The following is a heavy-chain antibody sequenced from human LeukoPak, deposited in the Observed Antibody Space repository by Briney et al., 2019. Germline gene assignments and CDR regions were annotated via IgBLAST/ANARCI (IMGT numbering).Heavy chain of an antibody. D-gene: IGHD6-19*01. CDR1: GYTFTGYY. V-gene: IGHV1-2*04. CDR2: INPNSGGT. CDR3: ARRRYSSGWEPSFDY. Sequence: ASVKVSCKASGYTFTGYYMHWVRQAPGQGLEWMGWINPNSGGTNYAQKFQGWVTMTRDTSISTAYMELSRLRSDDTAVYYCARRRYSSGWEPSFDYWGQGTLVTVSS. J-gene: IGHJ4*02.